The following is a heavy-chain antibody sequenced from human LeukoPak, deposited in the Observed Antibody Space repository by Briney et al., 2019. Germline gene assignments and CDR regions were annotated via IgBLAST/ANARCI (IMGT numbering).Heavy chain of an antibody. Sequence: SETLSLTCTVSGGSISNYFWSWIRQPPGKGLEWIGYIYYTGSTNYSPSLKSRVTISVGTSKNQFSLKLSSVTAADTAVYYCARPSRSISTAGAFDIWGQGTMVTVSS. V-gene: IGHV4-59*01. CDR1: GGSISNYF. D-gene: IGHD3-10*01. J-gene: IGHJ3*02. CDR2: IYYTGST. CDR3: ARPSRSISTAGAFDI.